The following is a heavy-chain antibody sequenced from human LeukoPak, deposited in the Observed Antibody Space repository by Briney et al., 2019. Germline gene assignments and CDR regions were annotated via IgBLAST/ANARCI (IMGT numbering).Heavy chain of an antibody. CDR3: ARAANGRFDWLLDPYYYYGMDV. J-gene: IGHJ6*02. CDR1: GFTFSSYS. Sequence: GGSLRLSCAASGFTFSSYSMNWVRQAPGKGLEWVSSISSSSYIYYADSVKGRFTISRDNAKNSLYLQMNSLRAEDTAVYYCARAANGRFDWLLDPYYYYGMDVWGQGTTVTVSS. CDR2: ISSSSYI. D-gene: IGHD3-9*01. V-gene: IGHV3-21*01.